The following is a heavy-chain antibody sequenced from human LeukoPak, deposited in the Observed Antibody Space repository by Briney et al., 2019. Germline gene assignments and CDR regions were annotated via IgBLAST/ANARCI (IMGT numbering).Heavy chain of an antibody. CDR1: GGSISSYY. Sequence: SETLSLTCTVSGGSISSYYWSWIRQPPGKGLEWIGYIYYSGSTNYNPSLKSRVTISVDTSKNQFSLKLSSVTAAHTAVYYCAREPKYYYGSGSTQVAGAFDIWGQGTMVTVSS. CDR3: AREPKYYYGSGSTQVAGAFDI. CDR2: IYYSGST. V-gene: IGHV4-59*01. J-gene: IGHJ3*02. D-gene: IGHD3-10*01.